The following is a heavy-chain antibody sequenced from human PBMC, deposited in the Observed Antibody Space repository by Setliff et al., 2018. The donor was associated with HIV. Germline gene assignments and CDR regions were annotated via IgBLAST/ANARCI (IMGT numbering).Heavy chain of an antibody. J-gene: IGHJ4*02. CDR1: GYTFTDYF. CDR3: ARAYSANYRGGGHFDY. V-gene: IGHV1-2*02. Sequence: ASVKVSCKTSGYTFTDYFIHWVRQAPGQGLEWMGWINPKSGATNFAQKFQVRVTMTRDTSINTPYMEVNRLRSDDTAIYYCARAYSANYRGGGHFDYWGQGTWVTVS. D-gene: IGHD1-7*01. CDR2: INPKSGAT.